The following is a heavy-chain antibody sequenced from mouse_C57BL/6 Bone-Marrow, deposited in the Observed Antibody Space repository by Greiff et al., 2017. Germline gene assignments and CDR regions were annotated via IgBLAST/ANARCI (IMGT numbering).Heavy chain of an antibody. V-gene: IGHV1-26*01. CDR3: ARSNYYSNSYYAMDY. CDR1: GYTFTDYY. CDR2: INPNNGGT. J-gene: IGHJ4*01. D-gene: IGHD2-5*01. Sequence: EVQLQQSGPELVKPGASVKISCKASGYTFTDYYMNWVKQSHGKSLEWIGDINPNNGGTSYNQKFKGKATLTVDKSSSTAYMELRILTSEDSAVYYCARSNYYSNSYYAMDYWGQGTSVTVSS.